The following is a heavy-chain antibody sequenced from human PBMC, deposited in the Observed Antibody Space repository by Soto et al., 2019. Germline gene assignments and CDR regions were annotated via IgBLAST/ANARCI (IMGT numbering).Heavy chain of an antibody. CDR2: IDQDGPT. CDR1: GFTFSNYL. D-gene: IGHD4-4*01. CDR3: VRDSNGNY. Sequence: EVQLVESGGGLVQPGGSLRLSCAGSGFTFSNYLMNWVRQAPGKGLEWVSRIDQDGPTAYADSVRGRFTLSRDNAENTLHLQMNSLRPEDTAVHYCVRDSNGNYWAQATIVTVSP. J-gene: IGHJ4*02. V-gene: IGHV3-74*01.